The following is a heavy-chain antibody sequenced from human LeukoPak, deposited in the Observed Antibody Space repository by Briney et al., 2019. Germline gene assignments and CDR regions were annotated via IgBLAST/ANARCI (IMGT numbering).Heavy chain of an antibody. CDR3: ANYYDSSGLDY. J-gene: IGHJ4*02. CDR2: SSPYNGNT. Sequence: GASVKVSCKTSGYTFSSYGLTWMRQAPGQGPEWLGWSSPYNGNTNYAQKFQGRVTMTTDTSTNTAYMELRSLRSDDTAVYYCANYYDSSGLDYWGQGTLVTVSS. V-gene: IGHV1-18*01. CDR1: GYTFSSYG. D-gene: IGHD3-22*01.